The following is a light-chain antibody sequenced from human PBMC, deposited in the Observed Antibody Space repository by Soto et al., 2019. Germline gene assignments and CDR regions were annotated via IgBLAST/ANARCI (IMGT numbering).Light chain of an antibody. Sequence: QSALTQPASVSGSPGQSITISCTGTRSDVGSYNLVSWYQQHPGKAPKLMIYEVSKRPSGVSNRFSGSKSANTASLTISGLQAEDEADYYCCSYAGSSTWVFGEGTKLTVL. V-gene: IGLV2-23*02. CDR3: CSYAGSSTWV. CDR1: RSDVGSYNL. CDR2: EVS. J-gene: IGLJ3*02.